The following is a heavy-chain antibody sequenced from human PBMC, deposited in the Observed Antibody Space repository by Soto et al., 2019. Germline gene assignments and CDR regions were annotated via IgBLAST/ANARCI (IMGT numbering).Heavy chain of an antibody. D-gene: IGHD3-3*01. CDR1: GYTFTSYD. J-gene: IGHJ5*02. CDR3: ARAGNTILNWFAP. V-gene: IGHV1-8*01. Sequence: QVQLVQSGAEVKKPGASVKVSCKASGYTFTSYDINWVRQATGQGLEWMGWMNPKSGNTGYAQKVQGRVTMARNTSISTAYMELSSLRSEDTAVYYCARAGNTILNWFAPWGQGTLVTVSS. CDR2: MNPKSGNT.